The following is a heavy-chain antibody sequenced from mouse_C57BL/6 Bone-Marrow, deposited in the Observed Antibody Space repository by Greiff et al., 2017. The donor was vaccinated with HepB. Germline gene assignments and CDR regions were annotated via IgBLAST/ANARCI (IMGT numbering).Heavy chain of an antibody. CDR3: ARDRPGYFDV. J-gene: IGHJ1*03. CDR1: GFTFSSYA. V-gene: IGHV5-4*01. CDR2: ISDGGSYT. Sequence: EVQLVESGGGLVKPGGSLKLSCAASGFTFSSYAMSWVRQTPEKRLEWVTTISDGGSYTYYPDNVKGRFTISRDNAKNNLYLQMSHLKSEDTAMYYCARDRPGYFDVWGTGTTVTVSS.